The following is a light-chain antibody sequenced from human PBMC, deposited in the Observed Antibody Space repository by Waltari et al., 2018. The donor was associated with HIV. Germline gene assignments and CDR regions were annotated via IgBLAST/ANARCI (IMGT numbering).Light chain of an antibody. CDR3: QQFYTTPS. J-gene: IGKJ4*01. CDR1: QSLLHSANNKNS. Sequence: DIVMTQSPDSLAVSLGERATIHCKSSQSLLHSANNKNSLVWYQQKPGQPPKLLIYWASTRESGVPDRFSGSGSVTDFTLTISSLQAEYVAVYYCQQFYTTPSFGGGTKVEVK. CDR2: WAS. V-gene: IGKV4-1*01.